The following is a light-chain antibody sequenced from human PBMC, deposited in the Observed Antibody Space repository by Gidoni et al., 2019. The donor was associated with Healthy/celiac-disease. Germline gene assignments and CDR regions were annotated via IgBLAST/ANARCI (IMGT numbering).Light chain of an antibody. CDR1: SSDVGGYNY. J-gene: IGLJ1*01. V-gene: IGLV2-14*01. CDR2: DVS. CDR3: SSYTSSSPLV. Sequence: QSALTQPASVAGSPGQSITISCTGTSSDVGGYNYVSWYQQHPGKAPNLMIYDVSHRPSGVSNRFSGSKSGNTASLTISGLQAEDEADYYCSSYTSSSPLVFGTGTKVTVL.